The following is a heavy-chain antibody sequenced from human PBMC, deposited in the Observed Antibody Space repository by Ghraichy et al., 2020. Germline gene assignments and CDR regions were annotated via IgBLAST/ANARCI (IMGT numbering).Heavy chain of an antibody. CDR1: GFTLSTWN. CDR3: VAAFDY. CDR2: ISSSFGTI. D-gene: IGHD6-13*01. J-gene: IGHJ4*02. Sequence: ETLSLTCAASGFTLSTWNMNWVRQAPGKGLEWVSYISSSFGTIHYADSVKGRFTTSRDSGMNSMYLQMNSLRDEDTAVYYCVAAFDYWGQGALVTVS. V-gene: IGHV3-48*02.